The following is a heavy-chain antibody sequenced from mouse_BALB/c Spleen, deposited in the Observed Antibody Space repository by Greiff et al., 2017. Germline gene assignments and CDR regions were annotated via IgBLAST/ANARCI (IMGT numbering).Heavy chain of an antibody. J-gene: IGHJ2*01. Sequence: VKLMESGPELVKPGASVRISCKASGYTFTSYYIHWVKQRPGQGLEWIGWIYPGNVNTKYNEKFKGKATLTADKSSSTAYMQLSSLTSEDSAVYFCARGGTGTAFDYWGQGTTLTVSS. CDR1: GYTFTSYY. CDR2: IYPGNVNT. V-gene: IGHV1S56*01. CDR3: ARGGTGTAFDY. D-gene: IGHD4-1*01.